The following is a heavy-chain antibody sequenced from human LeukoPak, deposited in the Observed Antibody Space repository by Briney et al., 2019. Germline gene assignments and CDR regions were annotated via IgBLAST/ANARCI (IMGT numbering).Heavy chain of an antibody. V-gene: IGHV3-23*01. Sequence: GGSLRLSCAASGFTFDEYAMHWVRQAPGKGLEWVSAISGSGGSTYYADSVKGRFIISRDNSKNTLYLQMNSLRAEDTAVYYCAKFSSGYHSYYFDYWGQGTLVTVSS. CDR2: ISGSGGST. J-gene: IGHJ4*02. CDR1: GFTFDEYA. D-gene: IGHD3-22*01. CDR3: AKFSSGYHSYYFDY.